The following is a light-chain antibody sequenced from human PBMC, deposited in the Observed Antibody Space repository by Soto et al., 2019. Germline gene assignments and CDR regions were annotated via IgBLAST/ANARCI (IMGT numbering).Light chain of an antibody. V-gene: IGKV2-24*01. CDR3: MQFAHFPRT. Sequence: DVVLNQTPLSSPVTLGQPASISCRSSQSLVYSDGNTYLSWLQQRPGQPPRLLIYQISNRFSGVPDRFSGSGAGTDFTLKISRVEAEDVGVYYCMQFAHFPRTFGQGTKVEI. CDR1: QSLVYSDGNTY. J-gene: IGKJ1*01. CDR2: QIS.